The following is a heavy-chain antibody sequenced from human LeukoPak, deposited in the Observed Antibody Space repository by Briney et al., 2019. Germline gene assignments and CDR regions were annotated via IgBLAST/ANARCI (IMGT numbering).Heavy chain of an antibody. D-gene: IGHD6-19*01. Sequence: TSETLSLTCTVSDDFIRSNNYYWGWVRQPPGKGLEWIGSIYYSGRTYHNPSLKSRVTISVDTSKNQFSLELSSVSAEDTAVYYCARHFPHTNPSGWNQGWFDTWGRGTLVTVSS. CDR2: IYYSGRT. CDR1: DDFIRSNNYY. V-gene: IGHV4-39*01. J-gene: IGHJ5*02. CDR3: ARHFPHTNPSGWNQGWFDT.